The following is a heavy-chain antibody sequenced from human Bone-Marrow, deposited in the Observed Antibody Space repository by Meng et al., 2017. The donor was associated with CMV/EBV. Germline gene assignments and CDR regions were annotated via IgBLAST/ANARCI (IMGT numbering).Heavy chain of an antibody. CDR3: VRHLVGGTGAYYFDH. D-gene: IGHD1-26*01. CDR2: VYPDDSET. Sequence: GGSLRLSCESSGYSFTTFYIGWVRQMPGKGLEWVGAVYPDDSETRYGPSFQGQVTISADKSRSTAYLQWNSLKAADSAMYYCVRHLVGGTGAYYFDHWGQGTLVTVSS. CDR1: GYSFTTFY. J-gene: IGHJ4*02. V-gene: IGHV5-51*01.